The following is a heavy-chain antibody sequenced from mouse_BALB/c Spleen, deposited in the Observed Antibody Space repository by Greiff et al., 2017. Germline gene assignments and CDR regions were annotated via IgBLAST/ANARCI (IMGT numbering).Heavy chain of an antibody. V-gene: IGHV5-2*01. J-gene: IGHJ2*01. CDR1: EYEFPSHD. Sequence: EVQGVESGGGLVQPGESLKLSCESNEYEFPSHDMSWVRKTPDKRLEWVATISSGGSYTYYPDSVKGRFTISRDNAKNTLYLQMSSLKSEDTAMYYCASLNHYWGQGTTLTVSS. CDR3: ASLNHY. CDR2: ISSGGSYT.